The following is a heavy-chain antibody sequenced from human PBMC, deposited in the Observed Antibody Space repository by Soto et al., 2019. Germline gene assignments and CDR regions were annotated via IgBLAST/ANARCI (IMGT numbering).Heavy chain of an antibody. V-gene: IGHV4-59*08. CDR2: IYYAGTT. CDR1: DGSISPNY. Sequence: QVQLQESGPGLVKPSETLSLKCTVSDGSISPNYWTWIRQPPGKGLAWIGNIYYAGTTTYHPSLKSRVSISLDTSKNDVSLKLTSVTAADTAVYYCARLGAYYQALDSWGQGILVTVSS. CDR3: ARLGAYYQALDS. J-gene: IGHJ4*02. D-gene: IGHD3-22*01.